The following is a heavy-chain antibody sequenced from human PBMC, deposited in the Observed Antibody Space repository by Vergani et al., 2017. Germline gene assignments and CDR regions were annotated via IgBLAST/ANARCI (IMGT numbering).Heavy chain of an antibody. CDR1: GYTFTGYY. Sequence: QVQLVQSGAEVKKPGASVKVSCKASGYTFTGYYMHWVRQAPGQGLEWMGWINPNSGGTNYAQKFQGRVTMTRDTSISTAYMELSRLRSDDTAVYYCARSYYYYGSGTEDWFDPWGQGTLVTVSS. CDR3: ARSYYYYGSGTEDWFDP. D-gene: IGHD3-10*01. V-gene: IGHV1-2*02. CDR2: INPNSGGT. J-gene: IGHJ5*02.